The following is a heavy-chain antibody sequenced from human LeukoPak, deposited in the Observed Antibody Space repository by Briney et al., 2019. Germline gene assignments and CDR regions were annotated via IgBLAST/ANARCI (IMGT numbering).Heavy chain of an antibody. J-gene: IGHJ4*02. V-gene: IGHV1-46*01. D-gene: IGHD6-6*01. CDR3: ARKIAAPNKGFDY. CDR1: GYSFTRYY. CDR2: INPSGGST. Sequence: ASVRVSCTPSGYSFTRYYMHWVRQAPGQGLEWMGIINPSGGSTSYAQKFQGRVTMTRDTSTSTVYMELSSLRSEDTAVYYCARKIAAPNKGFDYWGQGTLVTVSS.